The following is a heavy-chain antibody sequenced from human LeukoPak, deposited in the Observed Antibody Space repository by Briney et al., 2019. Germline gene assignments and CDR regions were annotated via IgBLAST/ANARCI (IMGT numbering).Heavy chain of an antibody. CDR1: GFTFSSYS. CDR3: ARVGDFWSGYYIAYYYYMDV. D-gene: IGHD3-3*01. CDR2: ISSSSSYI. J-gene: IGHJ6*03. V-gene: IGHV3-21*01. Sequence: GGSLRLSCAASGFTFSSYSMNWVRQAPGKGLEWVSSISSSSSYIHYADSVKGRFTIPRDNAKNSLYLQMNSLRAEDTAVYYCARVGDFWSGYYIAYYYYMDVWGKGTTVTVSS.